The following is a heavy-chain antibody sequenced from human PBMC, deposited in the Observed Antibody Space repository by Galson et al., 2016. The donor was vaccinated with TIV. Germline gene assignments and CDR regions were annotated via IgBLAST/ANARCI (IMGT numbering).Heavy chain of an antibody. V-gene: IGHV3-11*05. D-gene: IGHD3/OR15-3a*01. CDR1: GFSFSVYY. Sequence: SLRLSCAASGFSFSVYYMNWVRQAPGKGLEWISYISSAGSYIDYAASVRGRFTISRDNAKNTVYLQMNSLRAEDTAIYYCAREAKADFWTGYLDYWGQGNMVTVSS. J-gene: IGHJ4*02. CDR3: AREAKADFWTGYLDY. CDR2: ISSAGSYI.